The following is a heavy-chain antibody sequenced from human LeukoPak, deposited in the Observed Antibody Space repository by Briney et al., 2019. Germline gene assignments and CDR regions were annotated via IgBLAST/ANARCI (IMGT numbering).Heavy chain of an antibody. CDR3: ARLPNYYFDS. Sequence: GGSLRLSCAASGFTFSDYHMSWIRQAPGKGLEWVSYISGGGDIIYYADSVKGRSTISRDNAKNTLFLQMNSLRAEDTAVYYCARLPNYYFDSWDQGTQVTVSS. CDR1: GFTFSDYH. D-gene: IGHD5-24*01. CDR2: ISGGGDII. J-gene: IGHJ4*02. V-gene: IGHV3-11*01.